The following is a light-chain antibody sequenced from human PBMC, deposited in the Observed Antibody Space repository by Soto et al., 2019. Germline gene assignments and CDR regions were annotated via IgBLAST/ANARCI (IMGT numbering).Light chain of an antibody. CDR1: QSVSNNY. J-gene: IGKJ1*01. V-gene: IGKV3-20*01. CDR3: QQYGSSGT. CDR2: GAS. Sequence: EIVLTQSPSTLSLSPGERATLPCRASQSVSNNYLAWHQQKPGPATRLLIYGASNTATGIPDRFSGSGSGTDFTLTISRLEPEDVAVYYCQQYGSSGTFGQGTKGDIK.